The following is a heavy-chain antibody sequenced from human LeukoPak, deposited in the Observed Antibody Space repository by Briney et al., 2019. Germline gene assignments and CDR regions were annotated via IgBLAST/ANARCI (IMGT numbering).Heavy chain of an antibody. Sequence: GGSLRLSCAASGFTFSSYAMSWVRQAPGKGLEWVSAISGSGGSTYYADSVKGRFTISRDNSKNTLYLQMNSLRAEDTAVYYCAKGGSFWYYDSSGYSDYWGQGTLVTVSS. V-gene: IGHV3-23*01. J-gene: IGHJ4*02. CDR1: GFTFSSYA. D-gene: IGHD3-22*01. CDR3: AKGGSFWYYDSSGYSDY. CDR2: ISGSGGST.